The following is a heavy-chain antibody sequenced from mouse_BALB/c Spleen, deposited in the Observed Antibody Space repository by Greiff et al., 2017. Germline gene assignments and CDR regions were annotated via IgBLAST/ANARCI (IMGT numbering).Heavy chain of an antibody. CDR3: ARQPTGTLFAY. D-gene: IGHD4-1*02. CDR1: GFTFSSYG. CDR2: ISSGGSYT. V-gene: IGHV5-6*01. J-gene: IGHJ3*01. Sequence: EVQLQESGGDLVKPGGSLKLSCAASGFTFSSYGMSWVRQTPDKRLEWVATISSGGSYTYYPDSVKGRFTISRDNAKNTLYLQMSSLKSEDTAMYYCARQPTGTLFAYWGQGTLVTVSA.